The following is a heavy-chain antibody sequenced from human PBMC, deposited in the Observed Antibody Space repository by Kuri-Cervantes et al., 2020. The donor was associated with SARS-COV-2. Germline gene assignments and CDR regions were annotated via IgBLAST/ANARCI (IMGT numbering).Heavy chain of an antibody. CDR1: GFTFSSYW. CDR2: IKQDGSEK. CDR3: ARGLSRKPFDY. J-gene: IGHJ4*02. V-gene: IGHV3-7*01. Sequence: GGSLRLSCAASGFTFSSYWMSWVRQAPGKGLERVANIKQDGSEKYYVDSVKGRFTISRDNAKNSLYLQMNSLRAEDTAVYYCARGLSRKPFDYWGQGTLVTVSS.